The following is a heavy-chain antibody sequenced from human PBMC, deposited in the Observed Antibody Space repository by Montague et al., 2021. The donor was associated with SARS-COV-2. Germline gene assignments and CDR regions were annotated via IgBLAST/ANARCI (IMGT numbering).Heavy chain of an antibody. D-gene: IGHD2-15*01. J-gene: IGHJ4*02. Sequence: SETLSLTCTVSGGSISSFYWSWFRQPPGKGLEWIGYISDSGSTNYNPSLTSRVTMSVDTSKNQFSLKVNSVTAADTAVYYCARHYSATLPAVYWGQGTPVTVS. CDR2: ISDSGST. V-gene: IGHV4-59*08. CDR1: GGSISSFY. CDR3: ARHYSATLPAVY.